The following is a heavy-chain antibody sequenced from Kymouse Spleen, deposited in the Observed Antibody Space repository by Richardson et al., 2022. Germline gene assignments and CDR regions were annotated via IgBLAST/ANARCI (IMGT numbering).Heavy chain of an antibody. D-gene: IGHD3-3*01. V-gene: IGHV3-20*d01. CDR3: ARDEGYDFWSGYSSFDY. CDR2: INWNGGST. J-gene: IGHJ4*02. CDR1: GFTFDDYG. Sequence: EVQLVESGGGVVRPGGSLRLSCAASGFTFDDYGMSWVRQAPGKGLEWVSGINWNGGSTGYADSVKGRFTISRDNAKNSLYLQMNSLRAEDTALYYCARDEGYDFWSGYSSFDYWGQGTLVTVSS.